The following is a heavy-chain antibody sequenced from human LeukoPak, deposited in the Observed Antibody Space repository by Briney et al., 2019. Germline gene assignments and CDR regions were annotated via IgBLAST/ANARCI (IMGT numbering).Heavy chain of an antibody. CDR1: GFTVSSNY. CDR2: IYSGGST. V-gene: IGHV3-53*04. CDR3: ARVVRGPAGGYYYYYGMDV. D-gene: IGHD2-2*01. J-gene: IGHJ6*02. Sequence: PGGSLRLSCAASGFTVSSNYMSWVRQAPGKGLEWVSVIYSGGSTYYADSVKGRFTISRHNSKNTLYLQMNSLRAEDTAVYYCARVVRGPAGGYYYYYGMDVWGQGTTVTVSS.